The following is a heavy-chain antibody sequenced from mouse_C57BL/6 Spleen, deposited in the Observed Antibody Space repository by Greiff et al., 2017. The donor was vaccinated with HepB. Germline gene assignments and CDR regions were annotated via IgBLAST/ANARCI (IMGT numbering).Heavy chain of an antibody. CDR2: IDPEDGET. D-gene: IGHD4-1*01. Sequence: EVQLQQSGAELVKPGASVKLSCTASGFNIKDYYMHWVKQRTEQGLEWIGRIDPEDGETKYAPKFQGKATIKADKSTNTADLQLSSLTSEDPAVYYCARSGDQYWYFDVWGTGTTVTVSS. V-gene: IGHV14-2*01. J-gene: IGHJ1*03. CDR3: ARSGDQYWYFDV. CDR1: GFNIKDYY.